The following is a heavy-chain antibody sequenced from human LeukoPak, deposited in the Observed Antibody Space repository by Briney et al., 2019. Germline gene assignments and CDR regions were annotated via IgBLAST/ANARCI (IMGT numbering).Heavy chain of an antibody. V-gene: IGHV3-23*01. J-gene: IGHJ4*02. D-gene: IGHD4-17*01. Sequence: GGSLRLSCEATGFTLSSYAMNWVRQAPGKGLEWVSGITVGSTHYADSVKGRFTISRDNSRNTLYLQMNSLRPEDTAVYYCTKDSQYGDYPGDYWGQGTLVTVSS. CDR2: ITVGST. CDR3: TKDSQYGDYPGDY. CDR1: GFTLSSYA.